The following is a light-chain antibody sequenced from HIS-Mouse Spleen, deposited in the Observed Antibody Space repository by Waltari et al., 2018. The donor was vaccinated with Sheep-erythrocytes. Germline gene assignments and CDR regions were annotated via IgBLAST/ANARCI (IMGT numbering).Light chain of an antibody. Sequence: QSALTQPRSVSGSPGQSVTISCTGTSSDVGGYNFVSWYQQHPGKAPKLMIYDVSKPPSVVPHRSACSTASTTASMTISGLQAEDEADYCCCSYAGSYTHVFATGTKVTVL. CDR1: SSDVGGYNF. CDR2: DVS. J-gene: IGLJ1*01. CDR3: CSYAGSYTHV. V-gene: IGLV2-11*01.